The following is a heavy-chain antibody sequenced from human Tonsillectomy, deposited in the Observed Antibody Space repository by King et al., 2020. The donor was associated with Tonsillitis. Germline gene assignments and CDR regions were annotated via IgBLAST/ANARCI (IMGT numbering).Heavy chain of an antibody. Sequence: VQLVESGGGWVQPGGSLRLSCAASGFTFSSYAMSWVCQAPGKGLEWVSGIRGSGEKTYYADSVKGRFTISRDNSKNTLYLQMNSLRAEDTAVYYCAKGHSGGFDHWGQGTLVTVSS. V-gene: IGHV3-23*04. CDR2: IRGSGEKT. J-gene: IGHJ4*02. CDR1: GFTFSSYA. CDR3: AKGHSGGFDH. D-gene: IGHD4-23*01.